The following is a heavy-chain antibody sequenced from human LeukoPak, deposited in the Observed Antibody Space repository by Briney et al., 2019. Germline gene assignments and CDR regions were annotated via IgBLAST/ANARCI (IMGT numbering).Heavy chain of an antibody. D-gene: IGHD4-17*01. J-gene: IGHJ3*02. V-gene: IGHV5-51*01. CDR2: IYPGDSDT. CDR1: GYGFTSYW. Sequence: GASLKISCKGSGYGFTSYWIGWVRQMPGKGLEWMGIIYPGDSDTRYSPSFQGQVTISADKSISTAYLQWSSLKASDTAMYYCASKNTVNLDAFDIWGQGTMVTVSS. CDR3: ASKNTVNLDAFDI.